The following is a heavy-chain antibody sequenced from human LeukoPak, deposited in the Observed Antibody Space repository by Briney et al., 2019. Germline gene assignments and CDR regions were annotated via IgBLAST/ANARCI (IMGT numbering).Heavy chain of an antibody. Sequence: SETLSLTCAVYGGSFSGYYWSWIRQPPGKGLEWIGGINHSGSTNYNPSLKSRVTISVDTSKNQFSLKLSSVTAADTAVYYCARGPPYIVVVTGIGFFDSWGQGTLVTVSS. CDR1: GGSFSGYY. CDR2: INHSGST. V-gene: IGHV4-34*01. CDR3: ARGPPYIVVVTGIGFFDS. J-gene: IGHJ4*02. D-gene: IGHD2-21*02.